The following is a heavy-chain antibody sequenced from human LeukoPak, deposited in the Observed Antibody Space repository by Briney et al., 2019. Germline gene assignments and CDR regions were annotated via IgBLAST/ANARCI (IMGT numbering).Heavy chain of an antibody. Sequence: GESLKISCKGSGYSFTKYWIGWVRQMPGKGLEWMGIIYPSDSDTRDSPSFQGQVTISADKFISTAHLQWSSLRASDTAIYYCARLAKGDYEILTASYPQYGLDVWGQRTTVTVSS. J-gene: IGHJ6*02. CDR2: IYPSDSDT. CDR1: GYSFTKYW. CDR3: ARLAKGDYEILTASYPQYGLDV. V-gene: IGHV5-51*01. D-gene: IGHD3-9*01.